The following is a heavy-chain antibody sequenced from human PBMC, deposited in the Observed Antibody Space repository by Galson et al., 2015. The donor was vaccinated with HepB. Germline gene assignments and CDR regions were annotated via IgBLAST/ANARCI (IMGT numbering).Heavy chain of an antibody. CDR2: IRSKAYGGTT. V-gene: IGHV3-49*03. J-gene: IGHJ6*02. CDR3: TRESLGYCSSTSCRYYYGSGSYPYGMDV. Sequence: SLRLSCAASGFTFGDYAMSWFRQAPGKGLEWVGFIRSKAYGGTTEYAASVKGRFTISRDDSKSIAYLQMNSLKTEDTAVYYCTRESLGYCSSTSCRYYYGSGSYPYGMDVWGQGTTVTVSS. D-gene: IGHD2-2*01. CDR1: GFTFGDYA.